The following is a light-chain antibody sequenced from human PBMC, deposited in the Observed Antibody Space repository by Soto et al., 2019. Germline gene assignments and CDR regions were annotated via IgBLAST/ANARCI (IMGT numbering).Light chain of an antibody. CDR3: SSYAGSNNLV. CDR2: EVS. V-gene: IGLV2-8*01. J-gene: IGLJ2*01. CDR1: SSDVGGYNY. Sequence: QSALTQPPSASGSPGQSVTISCTGTSSDVGGYNYVSWFQQHPGKAPKLMIYEVSGRPSGVPDRFSGSKSGNTASLTVSGLQAEDDADYYCSSYAGSNNLVFGGGTKLTVL.